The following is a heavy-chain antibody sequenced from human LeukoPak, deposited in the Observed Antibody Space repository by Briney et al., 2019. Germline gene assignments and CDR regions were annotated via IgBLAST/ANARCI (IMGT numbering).Heavy chain of an antibody. CDR3: ARDTNIAAPDDALDI. V-gene: IGHV3-48*01. CDR2: ISSSSSTI. J-gene: IGHJ3*02. CDR1: GFTFSSYG. Sequence: PGGSLRLSYAACGFTFSSYGMNWGRQAPGKGLEWVSYISSSSSTIYYADSVKGRFTISSDNAKNSLYLQTNRLRAEDTAVYYCARDTNIAAPDDALDIWGQGTMVTVSS. D-gene: IGHD6-13*01.